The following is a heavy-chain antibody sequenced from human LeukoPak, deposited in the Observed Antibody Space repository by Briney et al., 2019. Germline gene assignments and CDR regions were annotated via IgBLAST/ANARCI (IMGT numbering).Heavy chain of an antibody. D-gene: IGHD6-13*01. V-gene: IGHV3-23*01. CDR2: ISGSGGST. Sequence: GGSLRLSCAASGFTFSSYAMSWVRQAPGKGLEWVSGISGSGGSTYYADSVKGRFTISRDNSKNTLYLQMNSLRAEDTAVYYCARDVVGSSNNGMDVWGQGTTVTVSS. CDR3: ARDVVGSSNNGMDV. CDR1: GFTFSSYA. J-gene: IGHJ6*02.